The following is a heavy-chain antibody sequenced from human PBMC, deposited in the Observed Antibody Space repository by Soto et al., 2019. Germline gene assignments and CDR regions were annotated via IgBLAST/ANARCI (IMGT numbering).Heavy chain of an antibody. CDR3: EREIGHCSEKSCYPGPYDT. Sequence: PGGSLRLSCAASGFTFTSYSMNWVRQAPGQGLEWVSYITSKSTTIKYADSVKGRFTVSRDNAKNSLYLQLNSLRDEDTAVYYCEREIGHCSEKSCYPGPYDTWGQGTRVTVSS. CDR1: GFTFTSYS. J-gene: IGHJ5*02. V-gene: IGHV3-48*02. D-gene: IGHD3-22*01. CDR2: ITSKSTTI.